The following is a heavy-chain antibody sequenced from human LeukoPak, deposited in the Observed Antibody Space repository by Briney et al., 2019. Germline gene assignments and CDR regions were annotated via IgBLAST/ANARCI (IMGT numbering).Heavy chain of an antibody. CDR1: GGTFSSYA. V-gene: IGHV1-69*04. CDR2: IIPILGIA. D-gene: IGHD4-17*01. CDR3: ARDLGDYVGGYFDH. J-gene: IGHJ4*02. Sequence: ASVKVSCKASGGTFSSYAISWVRQAPGQGLEWMGRIIPILGIANYAQKFQGRVTITADKSTSTAYMELSSLRSEDTAVYYCARDLGDYVGGYFDHWGQGTLVTVSS.